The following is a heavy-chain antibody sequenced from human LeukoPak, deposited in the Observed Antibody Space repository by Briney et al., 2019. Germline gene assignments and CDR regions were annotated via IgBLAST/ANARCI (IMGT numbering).Heavy chain of an antibody. CDR3: AGEYCSGGSCRQGFDY. V-gene: IGHV1-2*02. J-gene: IGHJ4*02. D-gene: IGHD2-15*01. Sequence: ASVKLSCKASAYTFTDYYMHWVRQAPGQGLEWMGWINPNSGDTNHAQNFQGRVTLTRDTSISTAYMELSSLRSDDSAVYYCAGEYCSGGSCRQGFDYWGQGTLVTVSS. CDR1: AYTFTDYY. CDR2: INPNSGDT.